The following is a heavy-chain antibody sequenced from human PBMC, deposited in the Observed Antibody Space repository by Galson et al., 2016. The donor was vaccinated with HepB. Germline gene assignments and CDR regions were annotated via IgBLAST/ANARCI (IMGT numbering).Heavy chain of an antibody. CDR2: IYYSGST. J-gene: IGHJ4*02. D-gene: IGHD3-22*01. V-gene: IGHV4-61*01. CDR3: ARALASSGYYPDY. CDR1: GGSVNSGSYY. Sequence: SETLSLTCTVSGGSVNSGSYYWSWIRQPPGKGPEWIGHIYYSGSTNYNPSLKSRVTISLDTSKNQFSLKLTSVTAADTAVYYCARALASSGYYPDYWGQGSLVTVSS.